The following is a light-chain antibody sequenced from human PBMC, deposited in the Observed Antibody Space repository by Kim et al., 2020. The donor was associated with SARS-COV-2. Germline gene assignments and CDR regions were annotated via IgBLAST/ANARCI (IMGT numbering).Light chain of an antibody. CDR1: TSNIGSNT. CDR2: SNN. V-gene: IGLV1-44*01. CDR3: AAWDDRLNEV. Sequence: ELTQPPSLSGTPGQRVTISCSGSTSNIGSNTVNWYQQLPGMAPKFLIYSNNERPSGVPDRFSGFKSGTSASLAISGLQSEDEADYYCAAWDDRLNEVF. J-gene: IGLJ2*01.